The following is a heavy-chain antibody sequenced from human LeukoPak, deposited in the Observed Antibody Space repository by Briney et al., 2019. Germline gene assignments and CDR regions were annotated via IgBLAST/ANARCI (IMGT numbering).Heavy chain of an antibody. D-gene: IGHD3-10*01. Sequence: PSETLSLTCTVSGGSISSYYWSWIRQPPGKGLEWIGYIYYSGSTNYNPSLKSRVTISVDTSKNQLSLKLSSVTAADTAVYYCARRRGGSGSYTYYYYGMDVWGQGTTVTVSS. CDR1: GGSISSYY. CDR2: IYYSGST. CDR3: ARRRGGSGSYTYYYYGMDV. V-gene: IGHV4-59*08. J-gene: IGHJ6*02.